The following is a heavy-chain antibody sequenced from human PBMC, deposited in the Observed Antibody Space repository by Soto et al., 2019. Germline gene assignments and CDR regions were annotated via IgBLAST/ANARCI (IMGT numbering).Heavy chain of an antibody. CDR3: AKGGPDIVATMIVYFDY. Sequence: QVQLVESGGGVVQPGRSLRLSCAASGFTFSSYGMHWVRQAPGKGLEWVAVISYDGSNKYYADSVKGRFTISRDKSKNTLYLQMNSLRAEDTAVYYGAKGGPDIVATMIVYFDYWGQGTLVTVSS. V-gene: IGHV3-30*18. D-gene: IGHD5-12*01. J-gene: IGHJ4*02. CDR1: GFTFSSYG. CDR2: ISYDGSNK.